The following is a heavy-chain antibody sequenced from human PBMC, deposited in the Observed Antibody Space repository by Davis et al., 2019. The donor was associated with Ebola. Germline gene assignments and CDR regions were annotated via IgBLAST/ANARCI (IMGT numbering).Heavy chain of an antibody. V-gene: IGHV1-69*13. J-gene: IGHJ2*01. D-gene: IGHD3-22*01. Sequence: SVKVSCKASGGTFIHQSISWVRQAPGQGLEWMGGIIPIFGTADYAQKFQGRVSITADESTNTAFIELSSLRSEDTAIYYCAICSHDGSAYYRQHWYFDLWGHGTLVTVSS. CDR3: AICSHDGSAYYRQHWYFDL. CDR1: GGTFIHQS. CDR2: IIPIFGTA.